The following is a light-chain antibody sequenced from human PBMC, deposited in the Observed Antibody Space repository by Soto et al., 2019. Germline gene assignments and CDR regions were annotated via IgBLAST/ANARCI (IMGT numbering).Light chain of an antibody. CDR1: QSISSW. CDR3: QQYNSYGT. J-gene: IGKJ1*01. CDR2: DAS. Sequence: DIQMTQSPSTLSASVGDRVTITCRASQSISSWLAWYQQKPGKAPKLLIYDASSLESGVPSRFSGSGSGTEFTLTISSLQPDDCATYYCQQYNSYGTFGQGTKV. V-gene: IGKV1-5*01.